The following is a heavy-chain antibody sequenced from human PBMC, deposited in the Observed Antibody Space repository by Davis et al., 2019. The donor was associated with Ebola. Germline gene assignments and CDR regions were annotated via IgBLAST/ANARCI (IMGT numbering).Heavy chain of an antibody. CDR1: GGSFSGYY. J-gene: IGHJ5*02. Sequence: PSETLSLTCAVYGGSFSGYYWSWIRQPPGKGLEWIGEINHSGSAYYNPYLKSRVTLPVDTSKSQFSLKVTSVTAADTAVYYCARGPGYCSSTSCIVNWFDPWGQGTLVTVSS. CDR2: INHSGSA. V-gene: IGHV4-34*01. D-gene: IGHD2-2*01. CDR3: ARGPGYCSSTSCIVNWFDP.